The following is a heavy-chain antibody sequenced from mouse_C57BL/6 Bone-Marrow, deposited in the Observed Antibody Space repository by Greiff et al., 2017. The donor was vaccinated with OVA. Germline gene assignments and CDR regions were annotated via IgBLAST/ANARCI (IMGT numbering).Heavy chain of an antibody. CDR3: TYLYSNYNY. CDR2: IDPETGGT. CDR1: GYTFTDYE. D-gene: IGHD2-5*01. Sequence: VQLQQSGAELVRPGASVTLSCKASGYTFTDYEMHWVKQTPVHGLAWIGAIDPETGGTAYNQKFKGKSILTADKSSSTAYMELRSLTSEDSAVYYCTYLYSNYNYWGQGTTLTVSS. V-gene: IGHV1-15*01. J-gene: IGHJ2*01.